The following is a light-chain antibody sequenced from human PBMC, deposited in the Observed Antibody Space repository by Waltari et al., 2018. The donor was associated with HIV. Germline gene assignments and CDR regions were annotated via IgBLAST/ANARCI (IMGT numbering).Light chain of an antibody. CDR1: QSLIYTDGNTY. CDR2: KIS. CDR3: MQSTHWPGT. J-gene: IGKJ1*01. Sequence: VLTQSPVSPSVALGRPDSLSCSSSQSLIYTDGNTYLNWFHQRPGQSPRRLIYKISNRDSGVPDRFSASGSVTEFTLHISRVEAEDVGIFYCMQSTHWPGTFGQGTKVEIQ. V-gene: IGKV2-30*01.